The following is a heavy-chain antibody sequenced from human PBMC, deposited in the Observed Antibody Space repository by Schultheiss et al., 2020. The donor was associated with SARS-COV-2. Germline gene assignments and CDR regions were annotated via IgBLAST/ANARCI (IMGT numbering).Heavy chain of an antibody. V-gene: IGHV1-69*04. CDR2: IIPILGIA. Sequence: SVKVSCKASGYTFTGYYMHWVRQAPGQGLEWMGRIIPILGIANYAQKFQGRVTITADKSTSTAYMELSSLRSEDTAVYYCARVGPRWPTRGWFDPWGQGTLVTVSS. J-gene: IGHJ5*02. CDR3: ARVGPRWPTRGWFDP. CDR1: GYTFTGYY. D-gene: IGHD4-23*01.